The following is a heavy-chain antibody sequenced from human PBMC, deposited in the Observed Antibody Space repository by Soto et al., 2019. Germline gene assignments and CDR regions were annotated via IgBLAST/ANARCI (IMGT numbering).Heavy chain of an antibody. CDR1: GFTFSSYA. Sequence: EVQLLESGGGLVQPGGSRRLSCAASGFTFSSYAMSWVRQAPGKGLEWVSALTGSGGTTYYADSVKGRFTISRDNSKNTVYLQMNSLRAEDTAVYYCAKGGDEVVATHKDAFDVWGHGTMVTVSS. CDR2: LTGSGGTT. J-gene: IGHJ3*01. CDR3: AKGGDEVVATHKDAFDV. D-gene: IGHD2-15*01. V-gene: IGHV3-23*01.